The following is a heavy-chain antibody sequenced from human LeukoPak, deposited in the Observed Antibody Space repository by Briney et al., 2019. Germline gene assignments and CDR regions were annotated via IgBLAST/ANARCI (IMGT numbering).Heavy chain of an antibody. CDR2: IIPIFGTA. V-gene: IGHV1-69*13. CDR1: GGTFSSYA. D-gene: IGHD3-22*01. J-gene: IGHJ4*02. Sequence: SVKVSCKASGGTFSSYAISWVRQAPGQGLEWMGGIIPIFGTANYAQKFQGRVTITADESTSTAYMELSSLRSEDTAVYYCARGAKEYYYDSSGTGYWGQGTLVTVSS. CDR3: ARGAKEYYYDSSGTGY.